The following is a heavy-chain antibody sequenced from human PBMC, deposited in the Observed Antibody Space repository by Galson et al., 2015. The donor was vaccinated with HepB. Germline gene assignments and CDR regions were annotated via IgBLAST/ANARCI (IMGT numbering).Heavy chain of an antibody. CDR3: AKDAYRSSYYWDG. CDR1: GFTFSNSG. D-gene: IGHD1-1*01. CDR2: VWSDGYKK. Sequence: SLRLSCAASGFTFSNSGMHWVRQAPGKGLEWVAVVWSDGYKKYYADSVQGRFTISRDNSTNTLFLQMDSLRAEDTAVYDCAKDAYRSSYYWDGGGQGTVVTVSS. J-gene: IGHJ4*02. V-gene: IGHV3-33*02.